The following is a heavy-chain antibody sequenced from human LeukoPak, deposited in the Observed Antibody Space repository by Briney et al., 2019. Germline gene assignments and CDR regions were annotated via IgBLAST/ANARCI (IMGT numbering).Heavy chain of an antibody. Sequence: ASVKVSCKVSGYTLTELSMHWVRQAPGKGLEWMGGFDPEDGETIYAQKFQGRVTMTEDTSTDTAYMELSSLRSEDTAVYYCATVSRAVAGILDYWGQETLVTVSS. CDR3: ATVSRAVAGILDY. J-gene: IGHJ4*02. CDR2: FDPEDGET. V-gene: IGHV1-24*01. D-gene: IGHD6-19*01. CDR1: GYTLTELS.